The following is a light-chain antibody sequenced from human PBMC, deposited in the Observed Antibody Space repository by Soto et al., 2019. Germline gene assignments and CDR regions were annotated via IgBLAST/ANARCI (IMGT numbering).Light chain of an antibody. Sequence: DIPMTQSPSSLSASVGDRVTITCRASQSLSSYLNWYQQKPGKAPELLIYAASSLRSGVPSRFSGSGSWTDFTLTISGLQTEDFATYHCQQSYSSPYTFGQGTKLESK. V-gene: IGKV1-39*01. J-gene: IGKJ2*01. CDR2: AAS. CDR1: QSLSSY. CDR3: QQSYSSPYT.